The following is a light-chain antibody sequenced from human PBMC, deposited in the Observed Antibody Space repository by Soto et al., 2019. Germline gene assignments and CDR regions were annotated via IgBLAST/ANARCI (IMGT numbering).Light chain of an antibody. J-gene: IGKJ2*01. V-gene: IGKV3-15*01. CDR3: QQYSTWPPKYT. Sequence: EIVLTQSPAILSVSPGGRATLSCRASQSIKTYLAWYQQKAGQPPRLLIYRASTRATDIPGRFSASGSGTEFSLTISSLQSEDFAVYYCQQYSTWPPKYTFGQGTKLEVK. CDR2: RAS. CDR1: QSIKTY.